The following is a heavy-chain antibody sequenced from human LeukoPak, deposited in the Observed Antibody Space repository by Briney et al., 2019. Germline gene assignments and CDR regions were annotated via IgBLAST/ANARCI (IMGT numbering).Heavy chain of an antibody. CDR1: GFTFSSYA. D-gene: IGHD3-10*01. CDR2: ISGSGGSK. Sequence: GRSLRLSCAASGFTFSSYAMSWVRQAPGKGLERVSSISGSGGSKYYADSVKGRFTISRDNSKNTLYLQMNSLRAEDTAVYYCTKGPGILWFGEPTNWGQGALGTVSS. J-gene: IGHJ4*02. CDR3: TKGPGILWFGEPTN. V-gene: IGHV3-23*01.